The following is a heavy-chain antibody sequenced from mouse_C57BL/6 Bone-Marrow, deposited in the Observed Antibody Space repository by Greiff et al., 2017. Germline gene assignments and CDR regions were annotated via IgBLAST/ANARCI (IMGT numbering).Heavy chain of an antibody. CDR1: GYTFTSYG. D-gene: IGHD1-1*01. CDR2: IYPRSGNT. J-gene: IGHJ1*03. Sequence: QVQLQQSGAELARPGASVKLSCKASGYTFTSYGISWVKQRTGQGLGWIGEIYPRSGNTYYNEKFKGKATLTADKSSSTAYMELRSLTSEDSAVYVCARLYYYGRDWYFDVWGTGTTVTVSS. V-gene: IGHV1-81*01. CDR3: ARLYYYGRDWYFDV.